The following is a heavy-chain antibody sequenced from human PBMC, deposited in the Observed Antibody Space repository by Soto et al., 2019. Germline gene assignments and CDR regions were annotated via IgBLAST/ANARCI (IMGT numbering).Heavy chain of an antibody. CDR1: GFTFSSYA. D-gene: IGHD2-8*02. CDR2: VSIGGST. V-gene: IGHV3-23*01. J-gene: IGHJ4*02. Sequence: GGSLRLSCAASGFTFSSYAMGWVRQGPGKGLEWVAVVSIGGSTHYADSVRGRFTISRDNSKNTLSLQMNSLTAEDTAVYFCAKRRGTGGHFDYWGQGALVTVSS. CDR3: AKRRGTGGHFDY.